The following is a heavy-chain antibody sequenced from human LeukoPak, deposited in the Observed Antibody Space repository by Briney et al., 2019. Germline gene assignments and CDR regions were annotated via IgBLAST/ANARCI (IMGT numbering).Heavy chain of an antibody. J-gene: IGHJ4*02. CDR3: ARGVGAPWYFDF. CDR2: IRYDGSNK. CDR1: GFTFSSYG. D-gene: IGHD1-26*01. Sequence: GGSRRLSCAASGFTFSSYGMHWVRQAPGKGLEWVAFIRYDGSNKYYADSVKGRFTISRDNSKNTLYLQMNSLRAEDTAVYYCARGVGAPWYFDFWGQGTLVTVSS. V-gene: IGHV3-30*02.